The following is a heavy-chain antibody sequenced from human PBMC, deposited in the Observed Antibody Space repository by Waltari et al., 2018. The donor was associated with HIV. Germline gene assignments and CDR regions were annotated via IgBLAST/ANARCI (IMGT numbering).Heavy chain of an antibody. CDR2: IGTAGDK. D-gene: IGHD1-7*01. CDR3: ARDIVMARGTRHYYYGMDV. J-gene: IGHJ6*02. V-gene: IGHV3-13*01. CDR1: GFTFSSYD. Sequence: EVQLVESGGGLVQPGGSLRLSCAASGFTFSSYDMHWVRQATGKGLEWVSAIGTAGDKYYPGSVKGRFTISRENAKNSLYLQMNSLRAEDTAVYYCARDIVMARGTRHYYYGMDVWGQGTTVTVSS.